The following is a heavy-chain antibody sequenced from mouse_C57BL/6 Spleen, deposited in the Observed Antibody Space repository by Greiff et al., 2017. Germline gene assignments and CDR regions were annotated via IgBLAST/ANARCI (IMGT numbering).Heavy chain of an antibody. CDR1: GYSFTGYF. J-gene: IGHJ2*01. Sequence: EVQLQQSGPELVKPGASVKISCKASGYSFTGYFMNWVKQSPGKSLEWIGRINPYNGDTSYNQKFKGKATLTVAKSSSTAHMQLLSLTSEDSAVXYCAREYYGSPGYWGQGTTLTVSS. V-gene: IGHV1-37*01. CDR3: AREYYGSPGY. CDR2: INPYNGDT. D-gene: IGHD2-2*01.